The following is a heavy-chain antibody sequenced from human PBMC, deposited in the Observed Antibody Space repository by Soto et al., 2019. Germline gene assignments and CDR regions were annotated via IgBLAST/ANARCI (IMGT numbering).Heavy chain of an antibody. V-gene: IGHV4-4*07. D-gene: IGHD3-22*01. J-gene: IGHJ4*02. Sequence: SETQSLTSSGSEGYMIGHYSSWIRQQSGKGLEWIGRIYTSGSTNYNPSLKSRVTMSVDTSKNQFSLKLSSVTAADTAVYYCARDSPSSGYYYGRGLGYWGQGTLVTVSS. CDR3: ARDSPSSGYYYGRGLGY. CDR1: EGYMIGHY. CDR2: IYTSGST.